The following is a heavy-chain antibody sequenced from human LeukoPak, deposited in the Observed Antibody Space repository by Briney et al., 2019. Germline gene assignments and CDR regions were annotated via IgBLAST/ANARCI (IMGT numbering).Heavy chain of an antibody. CDR3: ARDPVSAFDI. Sequence: SETLSLTRAVYGGSFSGYYWSWIRQPPGKGLEWIGEINHSGSTNYNPSLKSRVTISVDTSKNQFSLNLSSVTAADTAVYYCARDPVSAFDIWGQGTMVTVSS. CDR2: INHSGST. J-gene: IGHJ3*02. V-gene: IGHV4-34*01. CDR1: GGSFSGYY.